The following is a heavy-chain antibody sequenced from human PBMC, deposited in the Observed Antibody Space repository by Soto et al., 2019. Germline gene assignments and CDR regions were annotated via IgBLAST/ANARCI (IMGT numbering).Heavy chain of an antibody. D-gene: IGHD2-8*02. V-gene: IGHV4-34*01. Sequence: QVQLQQWGAGLLKPSETLSLTCAVYGGSFSGYYWTWIRQPPGTGLEWIGEINHSGSTNYNPSLTXGVTISVGTSKNQCSLKLTSVTAADTAVYYCARDKITGLFDYWGQGTLVTVSS. CDR3: ARDKITGLFDY. J-gene: IGHJ4*02. CDR2: INHSGST. CDR1: GGSFSGYY.